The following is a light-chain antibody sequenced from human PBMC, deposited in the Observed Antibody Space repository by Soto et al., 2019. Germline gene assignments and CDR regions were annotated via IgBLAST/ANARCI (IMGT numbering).Light chain of an antibody. J-gene: IGKJ1*01. CDR3: QKYNRAPRT. CDR1: QGINTS. V-gene: IGKV1-27*01. Sequence: DIQMTQSPSSLSPSVGNRVTITCRASQGINTSLAWYQQKPGKAPQLLIYPASALPSGVPSRFSGSGSGTDFTLTIGSLQPEDVATYYCQKYNRAPRTFGQGTKVEIK. CDR2: PAS.